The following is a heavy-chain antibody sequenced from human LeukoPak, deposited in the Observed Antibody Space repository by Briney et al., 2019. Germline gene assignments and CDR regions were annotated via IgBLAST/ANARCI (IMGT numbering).Heavy chain of an antibody. J-gene: IGHJ5*02. D-gene: IGHD5-12*01. CDR2: IHYSGNT. CDR3: ARRVVATGAVNWFDP. V-gene: IGHV4-39*01. CDR1: GGSISSSSYY. Sequence: SETLSLTCSVSGGSISSSSYYWDWIRQPPGKGLEWIGNIHYSGNTYYNPSLVNRVTISVDTSKNQFSLKLSSVTAADTAVYYCARRVVATGAVNWFDPWGQGTLVTVTS.